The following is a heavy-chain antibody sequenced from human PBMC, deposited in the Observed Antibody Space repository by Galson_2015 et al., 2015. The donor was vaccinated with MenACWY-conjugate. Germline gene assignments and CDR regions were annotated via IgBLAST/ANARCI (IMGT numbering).Heavy chain of an antibody. J-gene: IGHJ6*02. V-gene: IGHV6-1*01. CDR3: AKSDHPHYGMDA. Sequence: SGDSVSSNNDAWTWIRQSPSGGLEWLGRTYYRSKWYNDYAFSLKSRITVSPDTSKNQFSLQLNSVTPEDTAIYYCAKSDHPHYGMDAWGQGTTVTVSS. CDR1: GDSVSSNNDA. D-gene: IGHD2-21*01. CDR2: TYYRSKWYN.